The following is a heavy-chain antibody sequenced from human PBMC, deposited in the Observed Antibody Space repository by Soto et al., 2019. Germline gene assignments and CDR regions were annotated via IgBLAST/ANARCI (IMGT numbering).Heavy chain of an antibody. Sequence: PSXTLSLTCAVYGGSFSGYYWSWIRQPPGKGLEWIGEINHSGSTNYNPSLKSRVTISVDTSKNQFSLKLSSVTAADTAVCYCARVRLSGDIVVVVATTARVHWFDPWGQGTLVTVSS. CDR3: ARVRLSGDIVVVVATTARVHWFDP. V-gene: IGHV4-34*01. CDR1: GGSFSGYY. J-gene: IGHJ5*02. D-gene: IGHD2-15*01. CDR2: INHSGST.